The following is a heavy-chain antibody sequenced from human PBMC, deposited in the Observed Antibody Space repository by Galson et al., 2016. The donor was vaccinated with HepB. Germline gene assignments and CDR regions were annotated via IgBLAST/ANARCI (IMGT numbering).Heavy chain of an antibody. CDR2: VFYSGPT. CDR1: GASIRNSVYY. V-gene: IGHV4-39*01. J-gene: IGHJ5*02. CDR3: ARRGGSVGATSFDL. D-gene: IGHD1-26*01. Sequence: ETLSLTCSVSGASIRNSVYYWGWIRQPPGKGLEWIGSVFYSGPTYYNPSLKSRLTISVDTSKNQFSLKLTSVTAADTSVYYCARRGGSVGATSFDLWGQGTLVIVSS.